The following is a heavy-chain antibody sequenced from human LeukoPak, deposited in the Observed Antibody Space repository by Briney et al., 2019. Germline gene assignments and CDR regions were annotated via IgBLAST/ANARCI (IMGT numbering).Heavy chain of an antibody. V-gene: IGHV3-7*01. CDR2: INQDGSAK. J-gene: IGHJ3*02. D-gene: IGHD1-26*01. Sequence: GGSLRLSCVASGFTFMNYWMCWVRQAPGKGLEWVANINQDGSAKYSLDSVKGRFSISRDNAKNSLYLQMDSLRAEDTAVYYCAKVGGSRAFDIWGQGTMVTVSS. CDR1: GFTFMNYW. CDR3: AKVGGSRAFDI.